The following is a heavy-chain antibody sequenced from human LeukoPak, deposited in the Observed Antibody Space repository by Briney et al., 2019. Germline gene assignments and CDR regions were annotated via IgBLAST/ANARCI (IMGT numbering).Heavy chain of an antibody. CDR3: ARVLQNIVVIPADKTYAFDI. J-gene: IGHJ3*02. V-gene: IGHV4-59*08. CDR2: IYYSGST. D-gene: IGHD2-2*01. Sequence: PSETLSLTCTVSGGSISSYYWSWIRQPPGKGLEWIGYIYYSGSTNYNPSLKSRVTISVDTSKNQFSLKLSSVTAADTAVYFCARVLQNIVVIPADKTYAFDIWGQGTVVTVSS. CDR1: GGSISSYY.